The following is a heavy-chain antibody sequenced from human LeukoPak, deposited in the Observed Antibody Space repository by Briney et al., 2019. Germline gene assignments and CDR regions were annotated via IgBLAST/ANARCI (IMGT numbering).Heavy chain of an antibody. Sequence: SETLSLTCAVSGYSISSGYYWGWIRQPPGKGLEWIGSIYHSGSTNYNPSLKSRVTISVDTSKNQFSLKLSSVTAADTAVYYCARDPGTTPLDYYYYMDVWGKGTTVTVSS. CDR2: IYHSGST. D-gene: IGHD1-7*01. CDR1: GYSISSGYY. CDR3: ARDPGTTPLDYYYYMDV. V-gene: IGHV4-38-2*02. J-gene: IGHJ6*03.